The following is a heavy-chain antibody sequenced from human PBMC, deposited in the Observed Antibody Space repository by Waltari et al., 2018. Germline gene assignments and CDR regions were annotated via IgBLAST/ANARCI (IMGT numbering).Heavy chain of an antibody. D-gene: IGHD7-27*01. CDR1: GFTFSSYS. Sequence: VQLVESGGGVVQPGGSLRLSCAASGFTFSSYSMNWVRQAPGKGLEWVSSISSSSSYIYYADSVKGRFTISRDNAKNSLYLQMNSLRAEDTAGYYCARDTGADWYFDLWGRGTLVTVSS. CDR2: ISSSSSYI. CDR3: ARDTGADWYFDL. V-gene: IGHV3-21*01. J-gene: IGHJ2*01.